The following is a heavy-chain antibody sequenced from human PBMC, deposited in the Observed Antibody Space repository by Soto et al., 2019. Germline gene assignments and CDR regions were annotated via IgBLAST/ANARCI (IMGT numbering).Heavy chain of an antibody. CDR1: GFTFSSYS. V-gene: IGHV3-48*01. CDR2: ISSISSTI. CDR3: ARSRGGWYYFDY. J-gene: IGHJ4*02. D-gene: IGHD6-19*01. Sequence: GGSLRLSCAASGFTFSSYSMNWVRQAPGKGLEWVSYISSISSTIYYADSVKGRFTISRDNAKNSLYLQMNSLRAEDTAVYYCARSRGGWYYFDYWGQGTLVTVSS.